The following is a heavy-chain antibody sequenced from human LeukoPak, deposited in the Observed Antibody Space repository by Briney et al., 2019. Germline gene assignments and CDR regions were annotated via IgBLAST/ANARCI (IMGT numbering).Heavy chain of an antibody. D-gene: IGHD6-13*01. CDR3: ARAIAGGYSSSWYMDY. Sequence: SETLSLTCTVPGGSISSSSYYWGWIRQPPGKGLEWIGSIYYSGSTHYNPSLKSRVTISVDTSKNQFSLKLSSVTAADTAVYYCARAIAGGYSSSWYMDYWGQGTLVTVSS. V-gene: IGHV4-39*01. CDR2: IYYSGST. J-gene: IGHJ4*02. CDR1: GGSISSSSYY.